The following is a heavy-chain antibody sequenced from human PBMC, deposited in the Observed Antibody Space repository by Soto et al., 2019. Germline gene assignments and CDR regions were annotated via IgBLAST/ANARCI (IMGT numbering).Heavy chain of an antibody. CDR2: INAGNGNT. Sequence: GASVKVSCKASGYTFTNYAMHWVRQAPGQRLEWMGWINAGNGNTKYSQKFQGRVTITRDTSASTAYMELSSLRSEDTAVYYCARGLGLYYFDYWGQGTLVTVSS. V-gene: IGHV1-3*01. CDR3: ARGLGLYYFDY. CDR1: GYTFTNYA. D-gene: IGHD1-26*01. J-gene: IGHJ4*02.